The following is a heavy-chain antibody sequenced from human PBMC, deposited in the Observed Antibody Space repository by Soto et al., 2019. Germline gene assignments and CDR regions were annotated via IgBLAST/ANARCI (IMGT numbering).Heavy chain of an antibody. CDR1: GGSISSYY. CDR2: ISYSGST. V-gene: IGHV4-59*01. D-gene: IGHD3-3*01. Sequence: PSETLSLTCTVSGGSISSYYWGWIRQPPGKGLEWIGYISYSGSTNYNPSLKSRVTISVDTSKNQFSLKLSSVTAADTAVYYCASSSPHYDFWSGYSFWDAFDIWGQGTMVTVSS. J-gene: IGHJ3*02. CDR3: ASSSPHYDFWSGYSFWDAFDI.